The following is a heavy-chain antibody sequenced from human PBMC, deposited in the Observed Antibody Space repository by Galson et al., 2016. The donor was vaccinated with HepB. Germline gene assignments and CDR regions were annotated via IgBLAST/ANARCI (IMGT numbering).Heavy chain of an antibody. CDR1: GGSISSGGHY. J-gene: IGHJ3*02. CDR3: ARSAKNWNYADVFDI. D-gene: IGHD1-7*01. CDR2: IYYSGRS. Sequence: PLSLTCTVSGGSISSGGHYWSWIRQHPEKGLEWIAYIYYSGRSYYNPSLKSRVAISIDTSKNQFSLRLSSVTAADTAVYFCARSAKNWNYADVFDIWGQGTMVIVSS. V-gene: IGHV4-31*03.